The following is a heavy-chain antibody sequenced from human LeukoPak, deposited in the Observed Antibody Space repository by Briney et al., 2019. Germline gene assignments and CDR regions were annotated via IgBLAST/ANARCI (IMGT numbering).Heavy chain of an antibody. CDR1: GFTFSSYA. V-gene: IGHV3-30-3*01. J-gene: IGHJ4*02. D-gene: IGHD6-13*01. CDR3: AREEESSSVDY. CDR2: ISYDGSNK. Sequence: GGSLRLSRAASGFTFSSYAMHWVRQAPGKGLEWVAVISYDGSNKYYADSVKGRFTISRDNSKNTLYLQMNSLRAEDTAVYYCAREEESSSVDYWGQGTLVTVSS.